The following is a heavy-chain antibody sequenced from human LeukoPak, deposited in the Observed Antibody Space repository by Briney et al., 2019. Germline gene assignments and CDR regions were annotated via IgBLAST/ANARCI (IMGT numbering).Heavy chain of an antibody. Sequence: SETLSLTCTVSDGSISSYYWSWIRQPPGKGLEWIGYIYYSGSTNFNPSPKSRVSISVDTSKNQFSLNLTSVTAADTAFYYCARLSRGAAAGFDCWGPGTLVTVSS. CDR2: IYYSGST. CDR3: ARLSRGAAAGFDC. V-gene: IGHV4-59*01. CDR1: DGSISSYY. J-gene: IGHJ4*02. D-gene: IGHD6-13*01.